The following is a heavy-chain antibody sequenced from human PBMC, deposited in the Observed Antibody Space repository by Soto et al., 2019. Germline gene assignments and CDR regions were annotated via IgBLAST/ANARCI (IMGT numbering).Heavy chain of an antibody. V-gene: IGHV3-21*01. Sequence: EVQLVESGGGLVKPGGSLRLSCAASGFTFSSYSMNWVRQAPGKGLEWVSSISSSSIYIYYADSVKGRFTISRDNDKNSLYLQMNRLRAEATAVYYCARDMITFGGVIVNGFDYWGQGTLVTVSS. J-gene: IGHJ4*02. CDR2: ISSSSIYI. CDR1: GFTFSSYS. D-gene: IGHD3-16*02. CDR3: ARDMITFGGVIVNGFDY.